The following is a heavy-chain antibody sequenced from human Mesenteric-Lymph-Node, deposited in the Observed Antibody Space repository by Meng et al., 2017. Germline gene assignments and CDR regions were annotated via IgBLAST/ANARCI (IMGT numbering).Heavy chain of an antibody. CDR2: FYSGGST. V-gene: IGHV3-53*01. D-gene: IGHD3-16*02. J-gene: IGHJ4*02. CDR3: AKALTFGGVIVRVYFDY. CDR1: GFIVSSYY. Sequence: GESLKISCAASGFIVSSYYMSWVRQAPGKGLEWVSVFYSGGSTYYADSVKGRFTISRDNSRNTLYLQMNSLRAEDTAVYYCAKALTFGGVIVRVYFDYWGQGTLVTVSS.